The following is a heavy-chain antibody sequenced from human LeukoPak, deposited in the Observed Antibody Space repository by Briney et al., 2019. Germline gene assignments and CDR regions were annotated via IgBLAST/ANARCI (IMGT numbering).Heavy chain of an antibody. V-gene: IGHV4-61*02. J-gene: IGHJ3*01. CDR3: ARGFFAVALDL. Sequence: PSQTLSLTCTVSGGSFTSNTYYWNWIRLSAGKGLEWIGRVYMSATTDYASVTPDYHPSLKGRVTISVDTSKNRLSLNLTSVTAADTAIYYCARGFFAVALDLWGQGTMVSVSS. CDR1: GGSFTSNTYY. D-gene: IGHD3-3*01. CDR2: VYMSATTDYASVTP.